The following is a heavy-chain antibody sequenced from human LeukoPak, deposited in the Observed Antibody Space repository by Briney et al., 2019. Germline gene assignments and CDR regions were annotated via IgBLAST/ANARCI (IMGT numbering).Heavy chain of an antibody. J-gene: IGHJ4*02. Sequence: TSETLSLTCTVSGGSISSSSHYWGWIRQPPGKGLEWIGSIYSSGSADYNPSLKSRVIISIDTSKNQFSLRLSSLTAADTAVYYCARENDRYGRIDYWGQGTQVTVSS. V-gene: IGHV4-39*07. CDR3: ARENDRYGRIDY. CDR1: GGSISSSSHY. CDR2: IYSSGSA. D-gene: IGHD5-18*01.